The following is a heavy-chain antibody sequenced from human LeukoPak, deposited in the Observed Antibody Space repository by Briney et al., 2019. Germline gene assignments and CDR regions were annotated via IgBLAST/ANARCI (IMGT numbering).Heavy chain of an antibody. CDR2: ISYIGST. CDR3: ARDLVTVTKGFDI. Sequence: SETLSLTCAVSDDSFSSHYWTWIRQPPGKGLEWIGYISYIGSTNYNPSLKSRVTISIDTTKNQFSLKLSSVTAADTAVYYCARDLVTVTKGFDIWGQGTMVSVSS. V-gene: IGHV4-59*11. J-gene: IGHJ3*02. D-gene: IGHD4-17*01. CDR1: DDSFSSHY.